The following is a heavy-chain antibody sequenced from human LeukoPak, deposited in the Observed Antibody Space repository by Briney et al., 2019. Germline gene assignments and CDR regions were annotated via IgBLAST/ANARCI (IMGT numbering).Heavy chain of an antibody. CDR1: GFTFSDHY. CDR2: TRNKANSYTT. Sequence: PGGSLRLSCAASGFTFSDHYMDWVRQAPGKGLEWVGRTRNKANSYTTEYAASVKGRFTISRDDSKNSLHLQMNSLKTEDTAVYYCASGYSYGSHYWGQGTLVTVSS. D-gene: IGHD5-18*01. CDR3: ASGYSYGSHY. V-gene: IGHV3-72*01. J-gene: IGHJ4*02.